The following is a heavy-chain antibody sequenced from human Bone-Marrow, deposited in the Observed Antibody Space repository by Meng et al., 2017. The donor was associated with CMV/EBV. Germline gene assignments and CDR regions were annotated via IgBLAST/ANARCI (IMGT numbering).Heavy chain of an antibody. J-gene: IGHJ6*02. CDR3: ARVKFLKAIFGVDAGSMDV. CDR2: INPSGGST. Sequence: ASVKVSCKASGYTLTSYGISWVRQAPGQGLEWMGIINPSGGSTSYAQKFQGRVTMTTDTSTSTAYMELRSLRSDDTAVYYCARVKFLKAIFGVDAGSMDVWAQGTTVTVSS. D-gene: IGHD3-3*01. CDR1: GYTLTSYG. V-gene: IGHV1-18*01.